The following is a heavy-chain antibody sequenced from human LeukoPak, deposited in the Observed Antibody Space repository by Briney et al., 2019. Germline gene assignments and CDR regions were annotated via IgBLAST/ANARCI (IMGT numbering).Heavy chain of an antibody. CDR1: GGPISSSNHY. D-gene: IGHD4-17*01. V-gene: IGHV4-39*01. J-gene: IGHJ5*02. CDR3: ARHLVLGSITVTTSVKWFDP. CDR2: IYYSGST. Sequence: SETLSLTCTVSGGPISSSNHYWGWIRQPPGKGLEWIGTIYYSGSTYYNPSLKSRVTISVDTSKNQFSLKVSSVTAADTSVYYCARHLVLGSITVTTSVKWFDPWGQGTLVTVSS.